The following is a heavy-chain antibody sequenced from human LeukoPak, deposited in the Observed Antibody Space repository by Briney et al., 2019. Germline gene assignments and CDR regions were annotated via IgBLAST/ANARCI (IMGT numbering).Heavy chain of an antibody. V-gene: IGHV1-2*06. CDR2: LNPNSGGT. D-gene: IGHD2-15*01. Sequence: ASVKVSCKASGYTFTAYYIHWVRQAPGQGLEWMGRLNPNSGGTNYAQKFQGRVTMTRDTSISTAYMELSRLRSDDTAVYYCARESLAATGDYWGQGTLVTVSS. CDR3: ARESLAATGDY. J-gene: IGHJ4*02. CDR1: GYTFTAYY.